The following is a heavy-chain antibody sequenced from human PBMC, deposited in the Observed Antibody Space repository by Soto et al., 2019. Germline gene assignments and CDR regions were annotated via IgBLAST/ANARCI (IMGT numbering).Heavy chain of an antibody. CDR3: ARGWATVTTFYYYYYMDV. J-gene: IGHJ6*03. CDR1: GFTFSSYS. D-gene: IGHD4-17*01. CDR2: INSSSSYI. Sequence: EVQLVESGGGLVKPGGSLRLSCAASGFTFSSYSMNWVRQAPGKGLEWVSSINSSSSYIYYADSVKGRFTISRDNAKNSLYLQMNSLRAEDTAVYYCARGWATVTTFYYYYYMDVWGKGTTVTVSS. V-gene: IGHV3-21*01.